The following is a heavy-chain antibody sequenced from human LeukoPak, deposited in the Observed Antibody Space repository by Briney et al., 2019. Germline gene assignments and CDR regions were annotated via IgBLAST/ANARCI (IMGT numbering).Heavy chain of an antibody. CDR3: ARGIIVATNIVSNPYYYYYMDV. Sequence: GASVKVSCKASGYTFTSYDINWVRQATGQGLGWMGWMNPNSGNTGCAQKFQGRVTITRNTSISTAYMELSSLRSEDTAVYYCARGIIVATNIVSNPYYYYYMDVWGKGTTVTVSS. CDR2: MNPNSGNT. J-gene: IGHJ6*03. CDR1: GYTFTSYD. V-gene: IGHV1-8*03. D-gene: IGHD5-12*01.